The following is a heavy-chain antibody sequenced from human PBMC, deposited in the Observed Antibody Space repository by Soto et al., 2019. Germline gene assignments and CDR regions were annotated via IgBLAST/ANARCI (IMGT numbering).Heavy chain of an antibody. Sequence: ASVKVSCKASGYTFTSYGISWVRQAPGQGLEWMGWISAYNGNTNYAQKLQGRVTMTTDTSTSTAYMELRSLRSDDTAVYYCARSVDFWSGYRPSAFDYWGPGTLVTVSS. CDR1: GYTFTSYG. J-gene: IGHJ4*02. D-gene: IGHD3-3*01. CDR3: ARSVDFWSGYRPSAFDY. CDR2: ISAYNGNT. V-gene: IGHV1-18*01.